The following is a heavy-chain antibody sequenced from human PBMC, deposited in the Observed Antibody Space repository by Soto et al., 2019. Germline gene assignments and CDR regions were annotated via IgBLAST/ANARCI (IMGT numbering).Heavy chain of an antibody. D-gene: IGHD3-22*01. Sequence: GASVKVSCKASGYTFTSYAMHWVRQAPGQRLEWMGWINAGNGNTKYSQKFQGRVTITRDTSASTAYTELSSLRSEDTAVYYCARALYYYDSSGSVGYFDYWGQGTLVTVSS. J-gene: IGHJ4*02. CDR2: INAGNGNT. CDR3: ARALYYYDSSGSVGYFDY. V-gene: IGHV1-3*01. CDR1: GYTFTSYA.